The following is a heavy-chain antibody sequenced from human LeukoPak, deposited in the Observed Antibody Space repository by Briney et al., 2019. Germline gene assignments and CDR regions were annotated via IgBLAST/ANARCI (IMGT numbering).Heavy chain of an antibody. CDR1: GGTFSSYA. D-gene: IGHD3-22*01. Sequence: SVKVSCKASGGTFSSYAISWVRQAPGQGLEWMGGIIAIFGTANYAQKFQGRVTITADESTSTAYMELSSLRSEDTAVYYCAREPVPNSSGYDYWGQGTLVTVSS. CDR2: IIAIFGTA. CDR3: AREPVPNSSGYDY. J-gene: IGHJ4*02. V-gene: IGHV1-69*13.